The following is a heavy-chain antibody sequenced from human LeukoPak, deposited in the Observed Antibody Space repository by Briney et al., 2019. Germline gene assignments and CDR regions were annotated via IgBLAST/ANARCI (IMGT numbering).Heavy chain of an antibody. CDR3: AKDHRSGSDYFYDMDV. CDR2: ISGGGSRI. D-gene: IGHD5-12*01. V-gene: IGHV3-23*01. Sequence: GGSLRLSCAASGFTFRFYGVSWVRQAPGKGLEWVSPISGGGSRIIYADSVKGRFTISRDNSKNTLYLQMNSLRAEDTAIYYCAKDHRSGSDYFYDMDVWGQGTMVTVSS. J-gene: IGHJ6*02. CDR1: GFTFRFYG.